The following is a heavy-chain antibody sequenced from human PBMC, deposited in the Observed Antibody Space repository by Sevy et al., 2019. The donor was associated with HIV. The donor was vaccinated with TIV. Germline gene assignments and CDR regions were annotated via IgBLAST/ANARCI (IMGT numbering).Heavy chain of an antibody. V-gene: IGHV1-8*01. J-gene: IGHJ4*02. Sequence: ASVKVSCKASGYTFTSYDINWVRQVTGQGLEWMGWMNPNSGNTGYAQKFQGRITMTRNTSISTAYMELSSLRSEDTAVYYCATEIAAVGTYGFDYWGQGTLVTVSS. D-gene: IGHD6-13*01. CDR1: GYTFTSYD. CDR2: MNPNSGNT. CDR3: ATEIAAVGTYGFDY.